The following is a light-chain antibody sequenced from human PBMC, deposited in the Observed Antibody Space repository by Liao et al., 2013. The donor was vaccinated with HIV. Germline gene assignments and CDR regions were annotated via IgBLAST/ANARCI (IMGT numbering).Light chain of an antibody. CDR1: KLGDKY. Sequence: SYELTQPPSVSVSPGQTASITCSGDKLGDKYACWYQQKPGQSPVLVIYYDSDRPSGIPERFSGSNSGNTATLTISRVEAGDEADYYCQVWESSTDWVFGGGTSLTVL. V-gene: IGLV3-1*01. J-gene: IGLJ3*02. CDR3: QVWESSTDWV. CDR2: YDS.